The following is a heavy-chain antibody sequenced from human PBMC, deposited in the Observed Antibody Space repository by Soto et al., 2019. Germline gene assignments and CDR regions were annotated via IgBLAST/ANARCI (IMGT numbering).Heavy chain of an antibody. Sequence: WSLRLSCAASGFTFSSYSMSWVRQAPWKGLEWVSGFRSGGDDGTTHYADSVKGRFTISRDNSKNTLFLQMDSLRAEDTAIYYCAKKVNSGPGSQYFDYWGQGTLVTVSS. J-gene: IGHJ4*02. CDR3: AKKVNSGPGSQYFDY. D-gene: IGHD3-10*01. CDR2: FRSGGDDGTT. CDR1: GFTFSSYS. V-gene: IGHV3-23*01.